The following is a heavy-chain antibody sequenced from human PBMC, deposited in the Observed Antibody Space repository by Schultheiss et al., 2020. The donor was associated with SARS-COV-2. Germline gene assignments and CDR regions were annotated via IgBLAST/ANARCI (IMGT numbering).Heavy chain of an antibody. CDR3: ARPPQTVYYYYMDV. CDR1: GGSISNGDHT. D-gene: IGHD4-17*01. J-gene: IGHJ6*03. V-gene: IGHV4-30-2*01. Sequence: SETLSLTCAVSGGSISNGDHTWSWIRQPPGKDLEWIGYIYHSGSAYYNPSLKSRVTISVDKSKNQFSLKLSSVTAADTAVYYCARPPQTVYYYYMDVWGKGTTVTVSS. CDR2: IYHSGSA.